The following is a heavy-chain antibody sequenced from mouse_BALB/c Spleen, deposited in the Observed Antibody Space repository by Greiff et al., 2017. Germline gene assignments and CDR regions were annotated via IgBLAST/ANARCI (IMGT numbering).Heavy chain of an antibody. J-gene: IGHJ2*01. D-gene: IGHD2-4*01. CDR3: AREGTIYYDYDRDFDY. CDR1: GYTFTSYV. V-gene: IGHV1-14*01. CDR2: INPYNDGT. Sequence: EVKLLESGPELVKPGASVKMSCKASGYTFTSYVMHWVKQKPGQGLEWIGYINPYNDGTKYNEKFKGKATLTSDKSSSTAYMELSSLTSEDSAVYYCAREGTIYYDYDRDFDYWGQGTTLTVSS.